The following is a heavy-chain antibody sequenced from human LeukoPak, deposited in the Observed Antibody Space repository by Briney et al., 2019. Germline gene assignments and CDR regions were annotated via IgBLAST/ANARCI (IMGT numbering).Heavy chain of an antibody. CDR1: GYTFTSYA. CDR2: INAGNGNT. J-gene: IGHJ5*02. V-gene: IGHV1-3*03. CDR3: ARGWNYDILTGYYNPNWFDP. D-gene: IGHD3-9*01. Sequence: ASVKVSCKASGYTFTSYAMHWVRQAPGQRLEWMGWINAGNGNTKYSQEFQGRVTITRDTSASTAYMELSSLRSEDMAVYYCARGWNYDILTGYYNPNWFDPWGQGTLVTVPS.